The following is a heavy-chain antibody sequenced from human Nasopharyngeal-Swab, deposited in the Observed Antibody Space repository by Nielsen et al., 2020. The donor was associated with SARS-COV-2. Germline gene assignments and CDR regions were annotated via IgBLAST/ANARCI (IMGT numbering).Heavy chain of an antibody. V-gene: IGHV3-74*01. CDR3: AREPQLGEEDWFDP. D-gene: IGHD7-27*01. CDR2: INSDGSST. Sequence: GESLKISCAASGFTFSSYWMHWVRQAPGKGLVWVSRINSDGSSTSYADSVKGRFTISRDNAKNTLYLQMNSLRAEDTAVYYRAREPQLGEEDWFDPWGQGTLVTVSS. CDR1: GFTFSSYW. J-gene: IGHJ5*02.